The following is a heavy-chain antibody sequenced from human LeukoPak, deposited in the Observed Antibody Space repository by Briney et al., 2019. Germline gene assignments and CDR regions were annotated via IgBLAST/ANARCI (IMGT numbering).Heavy chain of an antibody. CDR2: MNPNSGNT. CDR3: ARRCSSTSCYMGFDY. V-gene: IGHV1-8*01. J-gene: IGHJ4*02. CDR1: GYTFTSYD. Sequence: ASVKVSCKASGYTFTSYDINWVRQATGQGLEWMGWMNPNSGNTGYAQKFQGGVTMTRDTSTSTVYMELSSLRSEDTAVYYCARRCSSTSCYMGFDYWGQGTLVTVSS. D-gene: IGHD2-2*02.